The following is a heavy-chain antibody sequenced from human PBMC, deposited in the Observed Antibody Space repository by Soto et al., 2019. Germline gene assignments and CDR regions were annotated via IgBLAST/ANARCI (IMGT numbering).Heavy chain of an antibody. CDR1: GLTFSSYA. CDR2: ISYDGSNK. CDR3: AREQRWLYYFDY. Sequence: GGSMRLSCAASGLTFSSYAMHWVRQAPGKGLEWVAVISYDGSNKYYADSVKGRFTISRDTSKNTLYLPMNSLRAEDTAVYYCAREQRWLYYFDYWGQGTLVTVSS. D-gene: IGHD4-17*01. V-gene: IGHV3-30-3*01. J-gene: IGHJ4*02.